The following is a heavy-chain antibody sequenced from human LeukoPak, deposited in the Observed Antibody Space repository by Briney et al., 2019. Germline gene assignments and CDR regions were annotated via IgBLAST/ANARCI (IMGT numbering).Heavy chain of an antibody. D-gene: IGHD1-26*01. J-gene: IGHJ4*02. CDR2: ISYDGSNK. Sequence: GGSLRLSCAASGFTFSGYAMHWVRQAPGKGLEWVAVISYDGSNKYYADSVKGRFTISRDNSKNTLYLQMDSLRPEDTAVFYCARDFRGSYDYWGQGTLVTVSS. CDR3: ARDFRGSYDY. CDR1: GFTFSGYA. V-gene: IGHV3-30-3*01.